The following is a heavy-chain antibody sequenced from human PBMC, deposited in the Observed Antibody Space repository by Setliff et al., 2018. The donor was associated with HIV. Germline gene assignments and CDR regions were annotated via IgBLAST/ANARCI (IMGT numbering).Heavy chain of an antibody. Sequence: GASVKVSCKTSGGTFSSYAISWVRQAPGQGLEWMGGIIPMFDAPNYAQKFQGRVTITADESTSTAYMELSSLRSDDTAVYYCARDSNAPYFHHWGQGTLVTVSS. J-gene: IGHJ1*01. CDR2: IIPMFDAP. D-gene: IGHD1-1*01. V-gene: IGHV1-69*13. CDR1: GGTFSSYA. CDR3: ARDSNAPYFHH.